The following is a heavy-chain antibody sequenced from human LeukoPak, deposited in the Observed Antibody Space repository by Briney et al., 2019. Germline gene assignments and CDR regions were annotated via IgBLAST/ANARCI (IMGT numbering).Heavy chain of an antibody. Sequence: GGSLRLSCAASGFIFSDYTMYWVRQAPGKGLEWVAGISGDGSNKYYADSVKGRFTISRDNTKNTLYLQVNSLRPEDTALYSCAREDYGNYYFDYWGQGTLVTVSS. V-gene: IGHV3-30-3*01. CDR1: GFIFSDYT. D-gene: IGHD4-11*01. CDR2: ISGDGSNK. CDR3: AREDYGNYYFDY. J-gene: IGHJ4*02.